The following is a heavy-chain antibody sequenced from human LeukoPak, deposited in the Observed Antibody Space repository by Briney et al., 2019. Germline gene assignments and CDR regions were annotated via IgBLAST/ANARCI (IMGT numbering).Heavy chain of an antibody. V-gene: IGHV4-59*01. J-gene: IGHJ6*03. CDR2: IYNSGST. CDR3: ARLQYFYGSGTNHYYYDYYMDV. Sequence: PSETLSLTCTVSGDSISNYYWSWIRQPPGKGLEWIGCIYNSGSTNHNPSLKSRVTISLDTSKNRFSLKLSSVTAADTAVYYCARLQYFYGSGTNHYYYDYYMDVWGKGTTVTISS. CDR1: GDSISNYY. D-gene: IGHD3-10*01.